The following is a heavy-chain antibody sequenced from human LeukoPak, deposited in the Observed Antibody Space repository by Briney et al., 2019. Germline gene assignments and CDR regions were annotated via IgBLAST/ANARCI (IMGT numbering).Heavy chain of an antibody. CDR3: ARKYNGYGGWIDY. D-gene: IGHD5-12*01. CDR1: GGSISSSSYY. J-gene: IGHJ4*02. CDR2: INHSGST. V-gene: IGHV4-39*07. Sequence: RPSETLSLTCTVSGGSISSSSYYWGWIRQPPGKGLEWIGEINHSGSTNYNPSLKSRVTISVDTSKNQFSLKLSSVTAADTAVYYCARKYNGYGGWIDYWAQGSLATVSS.